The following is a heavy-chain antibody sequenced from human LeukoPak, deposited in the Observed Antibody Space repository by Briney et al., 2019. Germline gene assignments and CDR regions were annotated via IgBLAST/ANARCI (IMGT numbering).Heavy chain of an antibody. CDR2: ISYDGSNK. Sequence: GGSLRLSCAASGFTFSSYAMHWVRQAPGKGLEWVAVISYDGSNKYYADSVKGRFTISRDNSKNTLYLQMNSLRAEDTAVYYCARAPGHYDPYGWFDPWGQGTLVTVSS. V-gene: IGHV3-30-3*01. CDR3: ARAPGHYDPYGWFDP. CDR1: GFTFSSYA. D-gene: IGHD3-3*01. J-gene: IGHJ5*02.